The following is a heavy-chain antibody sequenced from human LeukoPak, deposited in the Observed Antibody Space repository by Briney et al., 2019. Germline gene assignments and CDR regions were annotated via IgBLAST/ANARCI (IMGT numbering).Heavy chain of an antibody. CDR1: GFTFDDYA. J-gene: IGHJ3*02. CDR2: FSWNSGSI. Sequence: PGRPLRLSCAASGFTFDDYAMHWVRHAPGKGLEWVSGFSWNSGSIGYADSVKGRFTISRDNAKNSLYLQMNSLRAEDTALYYCAKDSVEDYAFDIWGQGTMVTVSS. D-gene: IGHD2-15*01. CDR3: AKDSVEDYAFDI. V-gene: IGHV3-9*01.